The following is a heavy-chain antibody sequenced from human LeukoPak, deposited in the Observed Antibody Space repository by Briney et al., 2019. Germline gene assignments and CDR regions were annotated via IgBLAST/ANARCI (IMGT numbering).Heavy chain of an antibody. D-gene: IGHD3-10*01. V-gene: IGHV1-2*02. Sequence: GASVKVSCKASGYTFTGYYMHWVRQAPGQGLEWMGWINPNSGGTNYAQKFQGRVTMTRDTSISTAYMELSRLRSDDTAMYYCARDKYYGSGSYVYWGQGTLVTVSS. CDR3: ARDKYYGSGSYVY. J-gene: IGHJ4*02. CDR2: INPNSGGT. CDR1: GYTFTGYY.